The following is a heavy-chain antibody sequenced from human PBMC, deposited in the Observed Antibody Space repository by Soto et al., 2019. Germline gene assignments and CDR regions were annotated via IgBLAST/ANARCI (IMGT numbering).Heavy chain of an antibody. Sequence: EVQLLESGGGLVQPGGSLRLSCAASGFTFSSYAMSWVRQAPGKGLEWVSAISGSGGSTYYADSVKGRFTISRDNSKNTLYLQMSSLRPEDTAVYYCAKHVQIFYYYYYMDVWGKGTTVTVSS. CDR1: GFTFSSYA. V-gene: IGHV3-23*01. J-gene: IGHJ6*03. CDR3: AKHVQIFYYYYYMDV. CDR2: ISGSGGST. D-gene: IGHD3-3*01.